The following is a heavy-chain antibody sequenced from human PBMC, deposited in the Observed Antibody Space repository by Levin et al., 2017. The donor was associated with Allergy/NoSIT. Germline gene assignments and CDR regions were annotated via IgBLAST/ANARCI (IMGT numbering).Heavy chain of an antibody. CDR1: GFTFSDYG. V-gene: IGHV3-33*01. CDR2: IWYDGSNK. D-gene: IGHD1-26*01. J-gene: IGHJ4*02. CDR3: ARDRRGPLAY. Sequence: SLRLSCAASGFTFSDYGMHWARQVPGKGLEWVAVIWYDGSNKYYTDSVQGRFTISRDNSKNTVYLQMNSLRAEDTAVYYCARDRRGPLAYWGPGTLVTVSS.